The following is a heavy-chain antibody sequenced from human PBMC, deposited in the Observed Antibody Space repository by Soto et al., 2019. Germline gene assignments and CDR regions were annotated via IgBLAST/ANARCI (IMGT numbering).Heavy chain of an antibody. CDR2: VSLNGRNT. CDR1: GFTFSTHA. Sequence: GGSLRLSCAASGFTFSTHALTWVRQAQGKGKEWVSAVSLNGRNTYYIDPVKGRFTISRDNSKSTLYLQMNSLRVEAKAIYYWEKEAGSRSSRGFDPWGQGTLVTVSS. CDR3: EKEAGSRSSRGFDP. D-gene: IGHD3-10*01. V-gene: IGHV3-23*01. J-gene: IGHJ5*02.